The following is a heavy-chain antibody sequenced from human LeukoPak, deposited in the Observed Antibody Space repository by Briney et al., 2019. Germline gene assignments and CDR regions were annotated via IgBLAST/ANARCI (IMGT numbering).Heavy chain of an antibody. D-gene: IGHD6-13*01. CDR2: INPSGGST. J-gene: IGHJ4*02. CDR3: ARIAAADHFDY. CDR1: GYTFASYY. V-gene: IGHV1-46*01. Sequence: VASVKVSCKASGYTFASYYMHWVRQAPGQGLEWMGIINPSGGSTSYAQKFQGRVTMTRDTSTSTVYMELSSLRSEDTAVYYCARIAAADHFDYWGQGTLVTVSS.